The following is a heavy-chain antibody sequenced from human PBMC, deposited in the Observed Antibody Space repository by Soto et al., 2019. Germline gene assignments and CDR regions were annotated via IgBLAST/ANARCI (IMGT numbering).Heavy chain of an antibody. CDR2: IDNSGST. CDR1: GGSISNYF. CDR3: ARGGQDFWSGPFDY. V-gene: IGHV4-4*07. Sequence: PSEALSLTCTVSGGSISNYFCNWIRQPAGKGLEWIGRIDNSGSTNYNPSLKSRITMSADTSRNQFSLKLNSVTAADTAVYYCARGGQDFWSGPFDYWGQGALVTAS. D-gene: IGHD3-3*01. J-gene: IGHJ4*02.